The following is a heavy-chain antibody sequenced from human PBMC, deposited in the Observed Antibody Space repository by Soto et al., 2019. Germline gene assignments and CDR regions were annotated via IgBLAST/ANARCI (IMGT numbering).Heavy chain of an antibody. V-gene: IGHV3-30*18. CDR1: GFTFSSYG. CDR3: AKVVLSVAARPHYYYYGMDV. D-gene: IGHD6-6*01. J-gene: IGHJ6*02. CDR2: ISYDGSNK. Sequence: HPGGSLRLSCAASGFTFSSYGMHWFRQAPGKGLEWVAVISYDGSNKYYADSVKGRFTISRDNSKNTLYLQMNSLRAEDTAVYYCAKVVLSVAARPHYYYYGMDVWGQGTTVTVSS.